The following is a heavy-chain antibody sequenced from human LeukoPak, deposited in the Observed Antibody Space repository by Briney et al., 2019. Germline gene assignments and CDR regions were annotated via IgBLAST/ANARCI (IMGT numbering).Heavy chain of an antibody. J-gene: IGHJ4*02. CDR1: GFTFSSYG. Sequence: GGSLRLSCAASGFTFSSYGMHWVRQAPGKGLEWVAVIWYDGSNKYYADSVKGRFTISRDNSKNTLYLQMNSLRAEDTAVYYCARSSGSYYAGFDYWGQGNLVTVSS. V-gene: IGHV3-33*01. CDR2: IWYDGSNK. CDR3: ARSSGSYYAGFDY. D-gene: IGHD1-26*01.